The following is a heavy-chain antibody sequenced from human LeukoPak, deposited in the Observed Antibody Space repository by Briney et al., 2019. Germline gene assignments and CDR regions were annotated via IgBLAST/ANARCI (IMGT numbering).Heavy chain of an antibody. J-gene: IGHJ4*02. CDR1: GFTFRTYT. D-gene: IGHD2-2*03. V-gene: IGHV3-21*01. CDR2: ISGDSTYI. Sequence: PGGSLRLSCAASGFTFRTYTMNWVRQAPGKGLEWVSSISGDSTYIYYADSVEGRFTISRDNTKNSVYLQMNGLRAEDTAIYYCARDGYCNSITCFDYWGQGTLVTVSS. CDR3: ARDGYCNSITCFDY.